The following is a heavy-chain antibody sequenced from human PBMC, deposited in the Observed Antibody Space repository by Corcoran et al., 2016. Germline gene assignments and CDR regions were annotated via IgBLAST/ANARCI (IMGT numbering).Heavy chain of an antibody. D-gene: IGHD3-10*01. CDR3: ARVEFPCVLLWFGELSPPYYYYGMDV. V-gene: IGHV3-7*01. Sequence: EVQLVESGGGLVQPGGSLRLSCAASGFTFSSYWMSWVRQAPGKGLEWVANIKQDGSEKYYVDSVKGRFTISRDKAKNSLYLQMNSLRAEDAAVYYCARVEFPCVLLWFGELSPPYYYYGMDVWGQGTTVTVSS. CDR1: GFTFSSYW. J-gene: IGHJ6*02. CDR2: IKQDGSEK.